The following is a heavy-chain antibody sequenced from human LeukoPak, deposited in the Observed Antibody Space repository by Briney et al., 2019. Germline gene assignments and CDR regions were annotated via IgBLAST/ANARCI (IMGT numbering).Heavy chain of an antibody. CDR1: GFTFSSYA. CDR2: ISGSGGST. Sequence: GGSLRLSCAASGFTFSSYAMSWVRQAPGKGLEWVSAISGSGGSTYYADSVKGRFTISRDNSKNTLYLQMNSPRAEDTAVYYCTTEQYYDFWSGYYSGYFDYWGQGTLVTVSS. V-gene: IGHV3-23*01. J-gene: IGHJ4*02. D-gene: IGHD3-3*01. CDR3: TTEQYYDFWSGYYSGYFDY.